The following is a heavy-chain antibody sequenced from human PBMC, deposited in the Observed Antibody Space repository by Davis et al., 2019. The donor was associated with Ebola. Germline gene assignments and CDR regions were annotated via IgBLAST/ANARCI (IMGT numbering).Heavy chain of an antibody. CDR3: ARDPGPVAGTSGQFDY. D-gene: IGHD6-19*01. CDR1: GGTFSSYA. V-gene: IGHV1-69*13. Sequence: SVKVSCKASGGTFSSYAISWVRQAPGQGLEWMGGIIPIFGTANYAQKFQGRVTITADESTSTAYMELSSLRSEDTAVYYCARDPGPVAGTSGQFDYWGQGTLVTVSS. J-gene: IGHJ4*02. CDR2: IIPIFGTA.